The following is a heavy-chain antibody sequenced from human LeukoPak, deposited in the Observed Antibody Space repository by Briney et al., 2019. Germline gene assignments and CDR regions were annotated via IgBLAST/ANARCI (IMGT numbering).Heavy chain of an antibody. D-gene: IGHD6-19*01. CDR3: AAVAGSPGYFDY. CDR2: IYYDGSNE. J-gene: IGHJ4*02. Sequence: GGSLRLSCAASGFTFSRYGMHWVRQAPGKGLEWVAVIYYDGSNEYYADSVKGRFSISRDNSKNTLFLQMNSPRVEDTAVYYCAAVAGSPGYFDYWGQGTLVTVSS. CDR1: GFTFSRYG. V-gene: IGHV3-33*01.